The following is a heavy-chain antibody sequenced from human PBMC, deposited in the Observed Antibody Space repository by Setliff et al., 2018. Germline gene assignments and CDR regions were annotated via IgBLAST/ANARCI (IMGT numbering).Heavy chain of an antibody. D-gene: IGHD1-1*01. CDR3: VREGYSEYFQD. J-gene: IGHJ1*01. CDR1: GGSLSSYNY. V-gene: IGHV4-4*07. Sequence: PSETLSLTCTVSGGSLSSYNYWSWIRQPAGKGLEWIGQIYTDGSTNYNPSLKSRDTISVDTSKNQLSLTLSSVTAADTAVYYCVREGYSEYFQDWGRGTLVTVSS. CDR2: IYTDGST.